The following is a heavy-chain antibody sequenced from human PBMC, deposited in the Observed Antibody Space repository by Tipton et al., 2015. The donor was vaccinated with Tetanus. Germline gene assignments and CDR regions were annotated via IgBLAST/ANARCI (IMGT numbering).Heavy chain of an antibody. Sequence: TLSLTCTFSGGSISSGGYYWSWIRQHPGKGLEWIGDIYNSGSTYYNPSLKSQVTLLVDTTKNKFSLKLKSVTAADTAVYYCARDQARGARGWNYSDNWGQGSLVTVST. D-gene: IGHD1-26*01. CDR1: GGSISSGGYY. CDR2: IYNSGST. V-gene: IGHV4-31*01. J-gene: IGHJ4*02. CDR3: ARDQARGARGWNYSDN.